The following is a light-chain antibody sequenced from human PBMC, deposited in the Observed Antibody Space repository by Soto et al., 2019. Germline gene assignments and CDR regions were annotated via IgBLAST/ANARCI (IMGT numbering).Light chain of an antibody. CDR3: RQAQSFPLT. CDR2: AVS. J-gene: IGKJ4*01. Sequence: DIQLTQFPSSVSASVGDRVTITCRASEGISRWLAWYQQRPWRASKLLIYAVSSFYYGVPPRYSRSRSGTDFALTISSLQPEDLGTFYCRQAQSFPLTFGGGPRVEIK. V-gene: IGKV1-12*01. CDR1: EGISRW.